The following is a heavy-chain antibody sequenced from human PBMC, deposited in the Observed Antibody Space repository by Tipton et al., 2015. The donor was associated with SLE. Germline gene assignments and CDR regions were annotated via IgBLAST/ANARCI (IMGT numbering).Heavy chain of an antibody. J-gene: IGHJ6*02. CDR3: ARQRLRLLSPLDA. D-gene: IGHD3-10*01. CDR2: TTRRGKT. V-gene: IGHV4-34*01. Sequence: TLSLTCAVHDGSLSNYYWSWFRRPPGRGLEWIGETTRRGKTNYNPSLKSRGTISVDTSKNHFSLELTSVTAADTAVHYCARQRLRLLSPLDAWGQGTTVTVS. CDR1: DGSLSNYY.